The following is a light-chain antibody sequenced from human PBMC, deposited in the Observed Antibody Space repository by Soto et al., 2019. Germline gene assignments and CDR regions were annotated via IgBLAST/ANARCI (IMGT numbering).Light chain of an antibody. CDR3: QQYGNVPLT. Sequence: EVVLTHSPGTLSLSPGEGATLSCRASQSVSNRYFAWYQQKPGQAPRLLIYRVSSRATGIPDRFSGSGSGTDFTLTISRLEPEDFAVYYCQQYGNVPLTFGGGTKVEIK. CDR2: RVS. V-gene: IGKV3-20*01. J-gene: IGKJ4*01. CDR1: QSVSNRY.